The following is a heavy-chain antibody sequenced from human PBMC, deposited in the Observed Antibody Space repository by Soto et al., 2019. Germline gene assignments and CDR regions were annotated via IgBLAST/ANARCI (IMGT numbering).Heavy chain of an antibody. D-gene: IGHD2-21*02. V-gene: IGHV3-48*02. J-gene: IGHJ4*02. CDR2: ISSSSTTI. CDR3: ARGCGGDCFRSDS. Sequence: PGGSLRLSCAASGFIFSSYSMNWVRQAPGKGLEWVSYISSSSTTIYYAGSVKGRFTISRDNAKNSLYLQMSSLRDEDTAVYYCARGCGGDCFRSDSWGQGTLVTVSP. CDR1: GFIFSSYS.